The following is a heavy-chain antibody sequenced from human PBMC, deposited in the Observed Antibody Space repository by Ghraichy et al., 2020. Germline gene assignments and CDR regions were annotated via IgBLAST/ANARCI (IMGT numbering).Heavy chain of an antibody. Sequence: GESLNISCAASGFTFSSYSMNWVRQAPGKGLEWVSSISSSSSYIYYADSVKGRFTISRDNAKNSLYLQMNSLRAEDTAVYYCARDPGRFMVRGGKDAFDIWGQGTMVTVSS. CDR2: ISSSSSYI. V-gene: IGHV3-21*01. J-gene: IGHJ3*02. CDR1: GFTFSSYS. D-gene: IGHD3-10*01. CDR3: ARDPGRFMVRGGKDAFDI.